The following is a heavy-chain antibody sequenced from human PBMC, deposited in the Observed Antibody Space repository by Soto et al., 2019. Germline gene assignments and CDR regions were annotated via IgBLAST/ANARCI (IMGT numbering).Heavy chain of an antibody. CDR2: VTNKANSYST. CDR1: GFTFSDHY. Sequence: GGSLRLSCAASGFTFSDHYMDWVRQAPGKGLEWVGRVTNKANSYSTHYAASVRGRFTISRDDSKNSLYLQMNSLKTDDTAVYYCARDRSGSYDYWGQGTLVTVSS. CDR3: ARDRSGSYDY. D-gene: IGHD1-26*01. V-gene: IGHV3-72*01. J-gene: IGHJ4*02.